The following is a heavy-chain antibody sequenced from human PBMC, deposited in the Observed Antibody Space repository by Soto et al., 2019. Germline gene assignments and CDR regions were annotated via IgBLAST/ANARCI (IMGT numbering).Heavy chain of an antibody. CDR2: IHSSGST. CDR1: GASMNSYH. D-gene: IGHD6-13*01. V-gene: IGHV4-4*07. J-gene: IGHJ4*02. Sequence: PSETLSLTCTVSGASMNSYHWSWIRQPAGKGLEWIGHIHSSGSTYYNPSLKSRVTMSVDTSKNQFSLKLSSVTAVDTAVYYCASSVAAAGSLDYWGQGTLVTV. CDR3: ASSVAAAGSLDY.